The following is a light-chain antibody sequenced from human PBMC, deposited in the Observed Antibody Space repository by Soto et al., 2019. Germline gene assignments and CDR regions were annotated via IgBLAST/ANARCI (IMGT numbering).Light chain of an antibody. CDR1: TSDVGGYNF. V-gene: IGLV2-14*01. CDR2: EVS. Sequence: QSALTQPASVSGSPGQSITISCTGTTSDVGGYNFVSWYQLHPGKVPKLMLYEVSHRPSGVSNRFSGSKSGNTASLTISGLQAEDEADYYCSSYTTINTLVFGGGTQLTVL. J-gene: IGLJ3*02. CDR3: SSYTTINTLV.